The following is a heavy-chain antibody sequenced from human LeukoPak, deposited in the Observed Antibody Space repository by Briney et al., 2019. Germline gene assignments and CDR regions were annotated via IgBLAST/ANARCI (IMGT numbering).Heavy chain of an antibody. CDR3: ARTYGSGSSYRHFDS. D-gene: IGHD3-10*01. CDR1: GFTFSTSW. J-gene: IGHJ4*02. CDR2: IKEDGTEK. Sequence: SLRLSCAASGFTFSTSWMTWVRQTPGKGLEWVANIKEDGTEKNYVDSVKGRFTISRNNTNNSLYLQMNGLRAEDTALYYCARTYGSGSSYRHFDSWGQGTLVTVSS. V-gene: IGHV3-7*01.